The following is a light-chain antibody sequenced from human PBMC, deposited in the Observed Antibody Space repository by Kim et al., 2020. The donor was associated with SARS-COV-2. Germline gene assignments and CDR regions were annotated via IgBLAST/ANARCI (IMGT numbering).Light chain of an antibody. CDR2: KTS. J-gene: IGKJ1*01. V-gene: IGKV1-5*03. Sequence: DIQMTQSPSTLSASVEDRVTITCRASQSINKWLAWYQQGPGKAPKLLIYKTSTLQTGVPSRFSGSGSGTEFTLTISSLQPDDFATYYCQQYTSPPWTFGQGTKVDIK. CDR1: QSINKW. CDR3: QQYTSPPWT.